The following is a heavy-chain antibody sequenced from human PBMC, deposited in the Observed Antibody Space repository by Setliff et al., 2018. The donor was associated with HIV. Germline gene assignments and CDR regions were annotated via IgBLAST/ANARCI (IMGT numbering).Heavy chain of an antibody. V-gene: IGHV4-59*08. J-gene: IGHJ3*02. CDR3: ARHTGIAVVRGLIPDGFGI. Sequence: SETLSLTCTVSGGSISSYYWSWIRQPPGKRLEWIGHINYSGTTNYNPSLKSRVTISVDTSKNQISLRLSSVTAADTAVYYCARHTGIAVVRGLIPDGFGIWGQGTMVTVSS. D-gene: IGHD3-10*01. CDR2: INYSGTT. CDR1: GGSISSYY.